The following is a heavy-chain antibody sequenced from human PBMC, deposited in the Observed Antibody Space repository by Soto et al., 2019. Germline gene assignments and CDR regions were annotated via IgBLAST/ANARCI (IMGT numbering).Heavy chain of an antibody. CDR2: IYHSGST. Sequence: TLSLTCAVSGGSISSGGYSWSWIRQPPGEGLEWIGYIYHSGSTYYNPSLKSRVTISVDRSKNQFSLKLSSVTAADTAVYYCARANQLLSMDVWGQGTTVTVS. V-gene: IGHV4-30-2*01. CDR1: GGSISSGGYS. D-gene: IGHD2-2*01. J-gene: IGHJ6*02. CDR3: ARANQLLSMDV.